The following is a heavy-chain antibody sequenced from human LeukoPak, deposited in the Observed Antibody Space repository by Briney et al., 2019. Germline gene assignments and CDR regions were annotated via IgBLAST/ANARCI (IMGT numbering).Heavy chain of an antibody. D-gene: IGHD1-26*01. Sequence: SETLSLTCAVYGGSFSGYYWSWIRQPPGKGLEWIGEINHSGSTNYNPSLKSRLTISVDTSKNQFSLKLSSVTAADTAVYYCGGSYYEPNWFDPWGQGTLVTVSS. CDR1: GGSFSGYY. V-gene: IGHV4-34*01. J-gene: IGHJ5*02. CDR3: GGSYYEPNWFDP. CDR2: INHSGST.